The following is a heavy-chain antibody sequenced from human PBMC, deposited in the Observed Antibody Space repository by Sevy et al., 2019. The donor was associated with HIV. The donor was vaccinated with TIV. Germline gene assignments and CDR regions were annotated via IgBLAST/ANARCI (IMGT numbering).Heavy chain of an antibody. Sequence: GGSLRLSCAASAFTFSGSDMHWVRQVKGKGLEWISSIGTLADTFYADSVKGRFTISRDNAQSYLYLHMSSLKVGDTALYFCVRGLQTHCDRTACPLDYWGQGTLVTVSS. CDR1: AFTFSGSD. J-gene: IGHJ4*02. CDR2: IGTLADT. D-gene: IGHD2-21*01. V-gene: IGHV3-13*01. CDR3: VRGLQTHCDRTACPLDY.